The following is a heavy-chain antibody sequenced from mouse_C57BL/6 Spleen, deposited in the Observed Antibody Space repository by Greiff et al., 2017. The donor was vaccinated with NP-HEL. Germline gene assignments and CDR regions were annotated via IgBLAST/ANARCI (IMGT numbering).Heavy chain of an antibody. V-gene: IGHV1-82*01. J-gene: IGHJ2*01. Sequence: VQLQQSGPELVKPGASVKISCKASGYAFSSSWMNWVKQRPGKGLEWIGRIYPGDGDTNYNGKFKGKATLTADKSSSTAYMQLSSLTSADSAVYFCARSTGTNYFDYWGQGTTLTVSS. CDR1: GYAFSSSW. CDR3: ARSTGTNYFDY. D-gene: IGHD4-1*01. CDR2: IYPGDGDT.